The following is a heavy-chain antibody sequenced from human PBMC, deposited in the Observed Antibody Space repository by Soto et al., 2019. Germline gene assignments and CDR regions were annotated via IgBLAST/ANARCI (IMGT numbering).Heavy chain of an antibody. CDR3: ARSTAFSSGWARGYYYNYGMDV. CDR1: GFTFGDYG. V-gene: IGHV3-49*04. J-gene: IGHJ6*02. Sequence: GGSLRLSCTGSGFTFGDYGMSWVRQAPGKGLEWVGFIRSKTHGGTTEYAASVKGRLTIARDDSKGIAYLQMNRLKTEYTAVYYCARSTAFSSGWARGYYYNYGMDVWGQGTTVTVSS. CDR2: IRSKTHGGTT. D-gene: IGHD6-19*01.